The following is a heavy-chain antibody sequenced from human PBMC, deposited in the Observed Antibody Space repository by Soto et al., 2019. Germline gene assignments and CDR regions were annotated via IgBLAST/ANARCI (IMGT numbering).Heavy chain of an antibody. CDR3: ARDQAAAGPGFDY. Sequence: QVQLVQSGAEVKKPGASVKVSCKASGYTFTSYAMHWVRQAPGQRLEWMGWINAGNGNTKYSQKFQGRVTITRDTSASTAYMELSSLRSEDTAVYYCARDQAAAGPGFDYWGQGTLVTVSS. CDR2: INAGNGNT. J-gene: IGHJ4*02. CDR1: GYTFTSYA. D-gene: IGHD6-13*01. V-gene: IGHV1-3*01.